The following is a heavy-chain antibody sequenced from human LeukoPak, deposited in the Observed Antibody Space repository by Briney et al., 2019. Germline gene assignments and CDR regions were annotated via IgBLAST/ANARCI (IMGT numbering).Heavy chain of an antibody. J-gene: IGHJ6*02. CDR1: GFTFSSYG. CDR3: AGYGDYGMDV. V-gene: IGHV3-33*01. D-gene: IGHD5-18*01. Sequence: PGGSLRVSCAASGFTFSSYGMHWVRQAPGKGLEWVTVIWFDGSNKYYAESVKGRFTISRDNSKNTLYLQMNSLRAEDTAVYYCAGYGDYGMDVWGRGSTVTVSS. CDR2: IWFDGSNK.